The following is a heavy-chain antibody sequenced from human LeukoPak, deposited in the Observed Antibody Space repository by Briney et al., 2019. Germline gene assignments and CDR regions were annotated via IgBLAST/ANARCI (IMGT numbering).Heavy chain of an antibody. Sequence: GGSLRLSCAASGFTFSSYGMHWVRQAPGKGLEWVAVIWYDGSNKYYADPVKGRFTISRDNSKNTPYLQMNSLRAEDTAVYYCARDSGGDAFDIWGQGTMVTVSS. V-gene: IGHV3-33*01. CDR1: GFTFSSYG. CDR3: ARDSGGDAFDI. J-gene: IGHJ3*02. D-gene: IGHD3-16*01. CDR2: IWYDGSNK.